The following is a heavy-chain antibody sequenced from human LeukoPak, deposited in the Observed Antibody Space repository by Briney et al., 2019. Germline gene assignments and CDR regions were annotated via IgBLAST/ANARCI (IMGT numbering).Heavy chain of an antibody. Sequence: PSETLSLTCTVSGGSISSYYWSWIRQPPGKGLEGIGYIYYSGSTNYNPSLKSRVTISVDTSKNQFSLKLSSVTAADTAVYYCAREPSYGSGSSYSNAFDIWGQGTMVTVSS. D-gene: IGHD3-10*01. CDR2: IYYSGST. J-gene: IGHJ3*02. V-gene: IGHV4-59*01. CDR3: AREPSYGSGSSYSNAFDI. CDR1: GGSISSYY.